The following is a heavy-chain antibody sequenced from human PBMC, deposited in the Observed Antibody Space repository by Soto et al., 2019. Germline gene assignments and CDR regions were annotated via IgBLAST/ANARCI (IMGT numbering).Heavy chain of an antibody. CDR1: GFTFDDYA. CDR3: AKDPQAYGDYVPYFDY. V-gene: IGHV3-9*01. J-gene: IGHJ4*02. CDR2: ISWNSGSI. Sequence: PGGSLRLSCAASGFTFDDYAMHWVRQAPGKGLEWVSGISWNSGSIGYADSVKGRFTISRDNAKNSLYLQMNSLRAEDTALYYCAKDPQAYGDYVPYFDYWGQGTLVTVSS. D-gene: IGHD4-17*01.